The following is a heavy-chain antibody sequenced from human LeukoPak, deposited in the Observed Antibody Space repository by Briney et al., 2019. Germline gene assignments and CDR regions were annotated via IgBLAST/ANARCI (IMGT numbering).Heavy chain of an antibody. CDR3: ARVTRDYDSSGYTGPNNY. D-gene: IGHD3-22*01. J-gene: IGHJ4*02. CDR1: GGSFSGYY. V-gene: IGHV4-34*01. Sequence: SETLSLTCAVYGGSFSGYYWSWIRQPPGKGLEWIGEINHSGSTNYNPSLKSRVTISVDTSKNKFSLKLSSVTAADTAVYYCARVTRDYDSSGYTGPNNYWGQGTLVTVSS. CDR2: INHSGST.